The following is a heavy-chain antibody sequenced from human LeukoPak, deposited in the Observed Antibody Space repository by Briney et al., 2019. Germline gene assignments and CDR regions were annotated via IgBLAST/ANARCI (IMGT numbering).Heavy chain of an antibody. CDR3: ARALGTMVRGVISLFDY. J-gene: IGHJ4*02. V-gene: IGHV1-2*02. CDR2: INPNSGGT. Sequence: ASVKVSCKASGYTFTGYYMHWVRQAPGQGLEWMGWINPNSGGTNYAQRFQGRVTMTRDTSISTAYMELSRLRSDDTAVYYCARALGTMVRGVISLFDYWGQGTLVTVSS. D-gene: IGHD3-10*01. CDR1: GYTFTGYY.